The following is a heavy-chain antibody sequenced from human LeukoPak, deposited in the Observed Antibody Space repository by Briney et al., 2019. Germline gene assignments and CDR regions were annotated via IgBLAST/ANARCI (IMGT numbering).Heavy chain of an antibody. CDR3: ARAGYSGSDFSV. V-gene: IGHV4-59*01. CDR2: IYYSGST. CDR1: GGSFSSYY. D-gene: IGHD5-12*01. J-gene: IGHJ6*04. Sequence: SETLSLTCTLSGGSFSSYYWSWIRQPPGKGLEWIGYIYYSGSTNYNPSLKSRVTISVDTSKNQFSLKLSSVTATDTAVYYCARAGYSGSDFSVWGKGTTVTISS.